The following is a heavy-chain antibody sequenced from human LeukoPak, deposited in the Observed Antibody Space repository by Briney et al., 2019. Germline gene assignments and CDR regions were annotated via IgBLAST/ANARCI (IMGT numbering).Heavy chain of an antibody. CDR3: AKESPFFDY. CDR2: ISGRGGST. CDR1: GGSISSYY. V-gene: IGHV3-23*01. Sequence: PSETLSLTCTVSGGSISSYYWSWIRQPPGKGLEWVSVISGRGGSTYYADSVKGRFTISRDNSKNTLYLQMNSLRAEDTAVYYCAKESPFFDYWGQGTLVTVSS. J-gene: IGHJ4*02.